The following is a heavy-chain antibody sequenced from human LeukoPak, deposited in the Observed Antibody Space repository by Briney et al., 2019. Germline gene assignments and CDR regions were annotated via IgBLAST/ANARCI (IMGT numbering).Heavy chain of an antibody. CDR2: IYHSGST. Sequence: PSETLSLTCAVSGGSIRSGGYSWSWIRQPPGKGREWIGYIYHSGSTYYNPSLKSRVTISVNRAKNQFSLKLSSVPTADTAVYYCTRDSNYADYGMDVWGQGTTVTVSS. D-gene: IGHD4-11*01. CDR1: GGSIRSGGYS. CDR3: TRDSNYADYGMDV. V-gene: IGHV4-30-2*01. J-gene: IGHJ6*02.